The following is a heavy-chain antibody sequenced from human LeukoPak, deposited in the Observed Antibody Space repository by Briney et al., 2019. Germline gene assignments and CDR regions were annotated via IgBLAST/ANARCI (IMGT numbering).Heavy chain of an antibody. CDR3: ARATPYYYDSSGYYWFDP. CDR2: ISAYNGNT. V-gene: IGHV1-18*01. CDR1: GYTFTSYG. J-gene: IGHJ5*02. Sequence: GASVKVSCKASGYTFTSYGISWVRQAPGQGLEWMGWISAYNGNTNYAQKLQGRVTMTKDTSTSTAYMELRSLRSDDTAVYYCARATPYYYDSSGYYWFDPWGQGTLVTVSS. D-gene: IGHD3-22*01.